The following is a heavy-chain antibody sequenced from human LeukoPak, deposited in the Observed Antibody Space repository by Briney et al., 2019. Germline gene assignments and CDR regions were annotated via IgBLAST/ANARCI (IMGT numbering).Heavy chain of an antibody. CDR1: GFTFSTYF. CDR2: ISGSSSYI. CDR3: ARDWRNIAASNWFDP. J-gene: IGHJ5*02. Sequence: GRSLRLSCAASGFTFSTYFMNWVRQAPGKGLEWVSSISGSSSYIYYADSVKGRFTISRDNAKNSLFLQMNSLRAEDTAVYYCARDWRNIAASNWFDPWGQGTLVTVSS. D-gene: IGHD6-13*01. V-gene: IGHV3-21*01.